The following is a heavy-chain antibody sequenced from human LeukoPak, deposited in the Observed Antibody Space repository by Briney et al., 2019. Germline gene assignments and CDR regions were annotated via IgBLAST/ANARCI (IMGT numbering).Heavy chain of an antibody. V-gene: IGHV3-13*01. CDR3: AKRGVVIRVILVGFHKEAYYFDS. Sequence: PGGSLRLSCAASGFTFIDYDMHWVRQVIGKGLEWVSAIGIRGDTHYSGSVKGRFTISRDNPKNTLYLQMNSLRAEDTAVYFCAKRGVVIRVILVGFHKEAYYFDSWGQGALVTVSS. CDR2: IGIRGDT. D-gene: IGHD3-22*01. CDR1: GFTFIDYD. J-gene: IGHJ4*02.